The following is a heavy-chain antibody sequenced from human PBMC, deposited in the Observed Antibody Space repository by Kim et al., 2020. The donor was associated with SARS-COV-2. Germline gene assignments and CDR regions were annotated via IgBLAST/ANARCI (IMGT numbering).Heavy chain of an antibody. Sequence: SETLSLTCTVSGGSISSYYWSWIRQPPGKGLEWIGYIYYSGSTNYNPSLKSRVTISVDTSKNQFSLKLSSVTAADTAVYYCARDGGRYSSGWYVYWGQGT. D-gene: IGHD6-19*01. V-gene: IGHV4-59*01. CDR1: GGSISSYY. J-gene: IGHJ4*02. CDR2: IYYSGST. CDR3: ARDGGRYSSGWYVY.